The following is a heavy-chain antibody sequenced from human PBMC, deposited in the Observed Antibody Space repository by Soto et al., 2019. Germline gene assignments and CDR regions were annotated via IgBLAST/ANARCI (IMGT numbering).Heavy chain of an antibody. Sequence: QVQLVESGGGLVKPGRSLRLSCAASGFTFSEYYMSWIRQTPGKGLEWVSYISESGNTIYYADSVKGRFTNSRDNAKNSLYLQMNSLRAEDTAVYYCAREPIRSTMVRGVLNGFVPWGQGTLVTVSS. CDR1: GFTFSEYY. J-gene: IGHJ5*02. CDR2: ISESGNTI. D-gene: IGHD3-10*01. V-gene: IGHV3-11*01. CDR3: AREPIRSTMVRGVLNGFVP.